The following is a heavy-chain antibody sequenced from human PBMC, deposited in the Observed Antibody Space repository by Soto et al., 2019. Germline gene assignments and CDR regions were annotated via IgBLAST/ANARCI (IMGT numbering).Heavy chain of an antibody. CDR3: AKDGLGPGYCSS. V-gene: IGHV3-23*01. J-gene: IGHJ4*02. Sequence: EVQLLESGGGLVQPGGSLRLSCAASGFTFSSYAMSWVRQAPGKGLEWVSAISGSGGSTYYADSVKGRFTISRDNSKNTLYLQMYSLRAEDTAVYYCAKDGLGPGYCSSWGQGTLVTVSS. D-gene: IGHD2-2*01. CDR1: GFTFSSYA. CDR2: ISGSGGST.